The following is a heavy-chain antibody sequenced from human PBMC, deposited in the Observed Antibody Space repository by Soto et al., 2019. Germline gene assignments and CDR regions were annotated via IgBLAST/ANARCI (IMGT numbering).Heavy chain of an antibody. J-gene: IGHJ4*02. V-gene: IGHV3-7*01. Sequence: EVQLVESGGGLVQAGESLTLSCAASGFKFSDYWMTWVRQAPGKGLEWLANIKKDGSEQYYVPSVRGRFIICRDNAENSLALQLNSLRSDDTGVYFCARRSTSGWATFDNWGQGTRVTVS. D-gene: IGHD6-19*01. CDR3: ARRSTSGWATFDN. CDR1: GFKFSDYW. CDR2: IKKDGSEQ.